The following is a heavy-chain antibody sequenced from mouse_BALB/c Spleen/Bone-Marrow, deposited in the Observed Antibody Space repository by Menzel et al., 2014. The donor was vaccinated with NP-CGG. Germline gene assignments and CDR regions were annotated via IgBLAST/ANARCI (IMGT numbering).Heavy chain of an antibody. CDR2: IDPSDSET. CDR1: GYTFTSYW. CDR3: ARWGAYFDY. Sequence: QVQLQQSGAELVRPGTPVKLSCKASGYTFTSYWMNWVKQRPGRGLEWIGRIDPSDSETHYNQKFKDKATLTVGKSSSTAYIQLSSLTSEDSAVYYCARWGAYFDYWGQGTTLTVSS. V-gene: IGHV1-61*01. J-gene: IGHJ2*01.